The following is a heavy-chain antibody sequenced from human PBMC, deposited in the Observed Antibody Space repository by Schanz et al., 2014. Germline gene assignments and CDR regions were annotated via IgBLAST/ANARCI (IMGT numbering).Heavy chain of an antibody. J-gene: IGHJ4*02. D-gene: IGHD3-22*01. CDR3: AKDGRLPYYRTGSDFDY. Sequence: QVQLVHSGAEVKKPGSSMKVSCKASGGTFNSYTINWVRQAPGQGLEWMGRIIPILDIANYAQKFQGRVTITADRSTSTAYMELSSLRSEDAAVYYCAKDGRLPYYRTGSDFDYWGQGTLVAVSS. CDR2: IIPILDIA. CDR1: GGTFNSYT. V-gene: IGHV1-69*02.